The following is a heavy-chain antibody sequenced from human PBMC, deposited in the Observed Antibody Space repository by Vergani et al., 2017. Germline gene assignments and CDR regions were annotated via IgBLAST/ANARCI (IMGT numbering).Heavy chain of an antibody. CDR2: INPSGGST. CDR1: GYTFTSYY. CDR3: ARDPDIVVVPAAPCYYYYYGMDV. D-gene: IGHD2-2*01. V-gene: IGHV1-46*01. J-gene: IGHJ6*02. Sequence: QVQLVQSGAEVKKPGASVKVSCKASGYTFTSYYMHWVRQAPGQGLEWMGIINPSGGSTSYAQKFQGRVTMTRDTSTSTVYMELSSLRSDDTAVYYCARDPDIVVVPAAPCYYYYYGMDVWGQGTTVTVSS.